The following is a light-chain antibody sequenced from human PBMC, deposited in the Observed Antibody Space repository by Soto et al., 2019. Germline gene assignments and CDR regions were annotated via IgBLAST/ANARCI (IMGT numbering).Light chain of an antibody. J-gene: IGKJ4*01. V-gene: IGKV3-20*01. CDR2: GAS. CDR1: QTVTRSY. CDR3: QPYGSSPLT. Sequence: IVLTQSPGTMSLSPGERVTLSCRASQTVTRSYLAWYQQKPGQAPRLLIYGASIRATGIPDRFSGSGSGTDFTLTISSLEPEDFAVYNCQPYGSSPLTVGGGTQVDIK.